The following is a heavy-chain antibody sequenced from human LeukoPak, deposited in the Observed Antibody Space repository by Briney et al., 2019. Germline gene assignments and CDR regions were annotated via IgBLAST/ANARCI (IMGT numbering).Heavy chain of an antibody. J-gene: IGHJ3*02. D-gene: IGHD3-22*01. CDR3: ARTSYYYDSSALAGAFDI. CDR2: IYTSGST. Sequence: SETLSLTCAVYGGSFGGYYWSWIRQPAGKGLEWIGRIYTSGSTNYNPSLKSRVTISVDTSKNQFSLKLSSVTAADTAVYYCARTSYYYDSSALAGAFDIWGQGTMVTVSS. CDR1: GGSFGGYY. V-gene: IGHV4-59*10.